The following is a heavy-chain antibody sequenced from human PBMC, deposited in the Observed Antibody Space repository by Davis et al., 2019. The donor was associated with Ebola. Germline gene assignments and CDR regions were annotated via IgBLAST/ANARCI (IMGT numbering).Heavy chain of an antibody. V-gene: IGHV3-7*03. Sequence: GESLKISCAGSGFTFSAYAMSWVRQTPGKGLEWVANIKGDGTETWYPDSVKGRFTISRDNAKNSLYLQMNSLSTEDTALYYCVKDYSGWYEFFFDHWGQGTLVTVSS. J-gene: IGHJ4*02. CDR3: VKDYSGWYEFFFDH. CDR1: GFTFSAYA. D-gene: IGHD6-19*01. CDR2: IKGDGTET.